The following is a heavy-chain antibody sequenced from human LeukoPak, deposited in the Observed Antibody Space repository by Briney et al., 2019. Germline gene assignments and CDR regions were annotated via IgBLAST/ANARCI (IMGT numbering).Heavy chain of an antibody. J-gene: IGHJ4*02. Sequence: SVKVSCKASGGTFSSYAISWVRQAPGQGLEWMGGIIPIFGTANYAQKFQGRVTITADESRSTAYMELSSLRSEDTAVYYCARADTAMVYFDYWGQGTLVTVSS. CDR2: IIPIFGTA. D-gene: IGHD5-18*01. CDR3: ARADTAMVYFDY. CDR1: GGTFSSYA. V-gene: IGHV1-69*13.